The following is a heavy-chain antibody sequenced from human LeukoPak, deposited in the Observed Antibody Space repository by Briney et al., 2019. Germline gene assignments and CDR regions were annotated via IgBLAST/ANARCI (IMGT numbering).Heavy chain of an antibody. J-gene: IGHJ4*01. Sequence: SVKVSCKTSGGTFSSNTISWVRQAPGQGLQWMGGIIPIFGTANYAQKFQDRVTITTDESTSTTYMELRSLRSEDTAVFFCASHGRGYCSGGSCGGLDNWGHGTLVTVSS. CDR1: GGTFSSNT. D-gene: IGHD2-15*01. V-gene: IGHV1-69*05. CDR3: ASHGRGYCSGGSCGGLDN. CDR2: IIPIFGTA.